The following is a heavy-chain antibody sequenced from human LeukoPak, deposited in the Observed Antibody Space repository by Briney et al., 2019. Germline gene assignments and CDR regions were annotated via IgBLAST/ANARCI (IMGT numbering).Heavy chain of an antibody. CDR3: ARDRRILTGPDY. Sequence: ASVKVSCKASGYTFTSYGISWVRQAPGQGLEWMGWISAYNGNTNYAQKLQGRVTMTTDTSTSTACMELRSLRSDDTAVYYCARDRRILTGPDYWGQGTLVTVSS. D-gene: IGHD3-9*01. J-gene: IGHJ4*02. CDR1: GYTFTSYG. V-gene: IGHV1-18*01. CDR2: ISAYNGNT.